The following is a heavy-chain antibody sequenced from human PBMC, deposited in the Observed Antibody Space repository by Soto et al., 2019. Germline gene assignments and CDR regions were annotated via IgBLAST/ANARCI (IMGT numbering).Heavy chain of an antibody. CDR3: VGGSWFD. J-gene: IGHJ4*02. CDR2: ISWNGNFT. Sequence: EVPLVESGGDMVHPGRSLKLSCVGSGYSFEDYSMHWVRQAPGKGLEWVSGISWNGNFTGYADSVKGRFTISRDNAKNSLFLQMRSLSLEDTALYYCVGGSWFDWGQGTLVTVSS. V-gene: IGHV3-9*01. CDR1: GYSFEDYS. D-gene: IGHD2-15*01.